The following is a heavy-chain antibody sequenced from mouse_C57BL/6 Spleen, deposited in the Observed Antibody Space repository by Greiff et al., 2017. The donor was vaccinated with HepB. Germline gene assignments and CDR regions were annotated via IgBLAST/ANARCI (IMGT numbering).Heavy chain of an antibody. CDR2: IYPRDGST. J-gene: IGHJ4*01. V-gene: IGHV1-78*01. Sequence: QVQLQQSDAELVKPGASVKISCKVSGYTFTDHTIHWMKQRPEQGLEWIGYIYPRDGSTKYNEKFKGKATLTADKSSSTAYMQLNSLTSEDSAVYFCARVLYYDYDGRDYYAMDYWGQGTSVTVSS. CDR3: ARVLYYDYDGRDYYAMDY. D-gene: IGHD2-4*01. CDR1: GYTFTDHT.